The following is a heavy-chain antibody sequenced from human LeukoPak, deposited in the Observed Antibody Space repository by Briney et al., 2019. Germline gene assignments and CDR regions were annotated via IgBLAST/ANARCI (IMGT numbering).Heavy chain of an antibody. J-gene: IGHJ5*02. Sequence: PSQTLSLTCAVSGGSISSGGYSWSWVRQPPGKGLEWIGYIYHSGSTYYNPSLKSRVTISVDRSKNQFSLKLSSATAADTAVYYCARMITMVRGGIKKNNWFDPWGQGTLVTVSS. CDR1: GGSISSGGYS. V-gene: IGHV4-30-2*01. CDR2: IYHSGST. D-gene: IGHD3-10*01. CDR3: ARMITMVRGGIKKNNWFDP.